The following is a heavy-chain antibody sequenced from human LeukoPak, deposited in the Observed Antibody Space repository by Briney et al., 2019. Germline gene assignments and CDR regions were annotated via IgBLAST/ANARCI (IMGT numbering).Heavy chain of an antibody. CDR3: ARGGDGDILTGLVFDY. V-gene: IGHV1-18*01. CDR1: GYRFTSYG. D-gene: IGHD3-9*01. Sequence: GASVKVSCKASGYRFTSYGISWVRQAPGRGLEWMGWIGAYNGNTNYAQKLQGRVTMTTDTSTSTAYMELRSLRSDDTAVYYCARGGDGDILTGLVFDYWGQGTLVTVSS. CDR2: IGAYNGNT. J-gene: IGHJ4*02.